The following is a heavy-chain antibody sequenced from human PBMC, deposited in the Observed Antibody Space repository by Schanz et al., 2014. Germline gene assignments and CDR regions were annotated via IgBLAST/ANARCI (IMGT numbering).Heavy chain of an antibody. CDR1: GFSLDIFA. Sequence: EVHLLESGGGLVEPGGSLRLSCATSGFSLDIFAVRWVRQAPGKGLEWVSGFDAHDGRASYADSAKGRFTISRDNSKSTLYVEMNSLRVEDTAVYYCAKTLFPGGTQTFGNWGRGTLVTVSS. CDR2: FDAHDGRA. D-gene: IGHD2-8*02. CDR3: AKTLFPGGTQTFGN. J-gene: IGHJ4*02. V-gene: IGHV3-23*01.